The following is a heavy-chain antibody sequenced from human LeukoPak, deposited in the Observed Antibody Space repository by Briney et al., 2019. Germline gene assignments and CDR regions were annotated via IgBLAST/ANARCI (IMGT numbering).Heavy chain of an antibody. CDR1: GGSINTYY. CDR3: ARGTVQMGMGERFFDF. V-gene: IGHV4-59*01. D-gene: IGHD3-16*01. CDR2: IYYSGTT. Sequence: SETLSLTCSVSGGSINTYYWTWIRLSPGRGLDWIGYIYYSGTTNYNPSLKSRVSMSVDTSRNQFSLRLSSVTAADTAMYYCARGTVQMGMGERFFDFWGQGTLVTVSS. J-gene: IGHJ4*02.